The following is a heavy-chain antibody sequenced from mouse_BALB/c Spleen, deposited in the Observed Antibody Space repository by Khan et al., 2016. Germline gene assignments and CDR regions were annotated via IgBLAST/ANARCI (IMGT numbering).Heavy chain of an antibody. D-gene: IGHD2-3*01. CDR2: FNPNTGYT. CDR1: GYTFTSYT. V-gene: IGHV1-4*01. J-gene: IGHJ2*01. CDR3: GRIYDGYFDF. Sequence: QVQLQQSGAELARPGASVKMSCKASGYTFTSYTIHWLKQRPGQGLEWIGYFNPNTGYTSYNQKFKDKATLTADKSSSTTYIQLSSLTMEDSAIYFCGRIYDGYFDFWGQGTTLTVFS.